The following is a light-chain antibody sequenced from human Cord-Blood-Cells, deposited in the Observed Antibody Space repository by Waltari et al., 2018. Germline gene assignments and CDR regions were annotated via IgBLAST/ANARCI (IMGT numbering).Light chain of an antibody. Sequence: QSALTQPPSASGSPGQSVTISCTGTSSDVGGCNYVSWYQQHPGKAPNLMIYEVSKRPSGVPDRFSGSKSGNTASLTVAGLQAEDEADYYCSSYAGSNNFVFGTGTKVTVL. CDR1: SSDVGGCNY. V-gene: IGLV2-8*01. CDR3: SSYAGSNNFV. CDR2: EVS. J-gene: IGLJ1*01.